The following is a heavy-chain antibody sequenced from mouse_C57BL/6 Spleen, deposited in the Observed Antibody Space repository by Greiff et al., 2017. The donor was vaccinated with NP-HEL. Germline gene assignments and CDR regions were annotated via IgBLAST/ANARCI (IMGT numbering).Heavy chain of an antibody. Sequence: EVQLQESGPGLVKPSQSLSLTCSVTGYSITSGYYWNWIRQFPGNKLEWMGYISYDGSNNYNPSLKNRISITRDTSKNQFFLKLNSVTTEDTATYYCASIYYGNGDYWGQGTSVTVSS. D-gene: IGHD2-1*01. CDR2: ISYDGSN. CDR1: GYSITSGYY. J-gene: IGHJ4*01. CDR3: ASIYYGNGDY. V-gene: IGHV3-6*01.